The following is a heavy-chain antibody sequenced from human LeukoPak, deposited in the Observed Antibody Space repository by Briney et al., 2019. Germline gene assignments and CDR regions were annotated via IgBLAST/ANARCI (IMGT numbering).Heavy chain of an antibody. CDR1: GYTSTGYY. CDR2: INPNSGGA. D-gene: IGHD3-22*01. Sequence: ASVKVSCKASGYTSTGYYMHWVRQAPGQGLEWMGWINPNSGGANYAQKFQGRVTMTRDTSISTAYMELSRLRSDDTAVYYCAREGAYYDSSGTSDYWGQGTLVTASS. J-gene: IGHJ4*02. V-gene: IGHV1-2*02. CDR3: AREGAYYDSSGTSDY.